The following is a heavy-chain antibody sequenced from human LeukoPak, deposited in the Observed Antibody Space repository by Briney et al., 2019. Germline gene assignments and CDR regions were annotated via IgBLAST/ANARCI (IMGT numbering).Heavy chain of an antibody. CDR2: IIPILGIA. Sequence: GASAKVSFKASGGTFSSYAISWVRQAPGQGLEWMGRIIPILGIANYAQKFQGRVTITADKSTSTAYMELSSLRSEDTAVYYCARVGWFDPWGQGTLVTVSS. J-gene: IGHJ5*02. CDR1: GGTFSSYA. CDR3: ARVGWFDP. V-gene: IGHV1-69*04.